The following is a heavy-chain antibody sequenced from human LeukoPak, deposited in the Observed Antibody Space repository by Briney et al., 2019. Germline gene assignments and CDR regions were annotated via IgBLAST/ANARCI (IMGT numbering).Heavy chain of an antibody. V-gene: IGHV5-51*01. D-gene: IGHD3-22*01. CDR2: IFPSDSNGDSNN. CDR3: ASHDHSRSSGYVLDH. Sequence: GESLKISCKGSGYSFTSYWIGWVRQMPGKGLEWMGIIFPSDSNGDSNNRYSPSFEGQVTFSADMSINTAYLELNSLKASDTAVYYCASHDHSRSSGYVLDHWGQGTLVTVSS. CDR1: GYSFTSYW. J-gene: IGHJ4*02.